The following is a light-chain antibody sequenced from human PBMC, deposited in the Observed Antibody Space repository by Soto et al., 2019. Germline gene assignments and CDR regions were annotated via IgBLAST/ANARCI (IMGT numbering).Light chain of an antibody. J-gene: IGKJ1*01. CDR3: LQDYGDSWT. CDR2: AAS. Sequence: MTQSPSSLSASVGEKITITCRASRDVGSDVSWYQQKPGQAPKLLIYAASNLYTGVPSRFSGSRSGTEFTLTISSLQPEDFASYYCLQDYGDSWTFGQGTKVEIE. V-gene: IGKV1-6*01. CDR1: RDVGSD.